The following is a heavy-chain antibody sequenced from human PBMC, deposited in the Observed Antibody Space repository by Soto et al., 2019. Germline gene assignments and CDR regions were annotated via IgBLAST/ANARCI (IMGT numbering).Heavy chain of an antibody. CDR2: TYPADSDT. V-gene: IGHV5-51*01. CDR3: ARLGGPYYDILTGPYYGMDV. J-gene: IGHJ6*02. Sequence: PGESLKISCKGSGYSFTSYWIGWVRQMPVKGLERMGITYPADSDTRYSPSFQGQVTISADKPISTAYLQWSSLKASDTAMYYCARLGGPYYDILTGPYYGMDVWGQGTTVTVSS. CDR1: GYSFTSYW. D-gene: IGHD3-9*01.